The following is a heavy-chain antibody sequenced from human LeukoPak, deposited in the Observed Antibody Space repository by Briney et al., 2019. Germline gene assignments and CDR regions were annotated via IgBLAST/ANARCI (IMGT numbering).Heavy chain of an antibody. CDR2: IYSSGST. D-gene: IGHD4-17*01. CDR3: ARNHDYGDPNWFDP. Sequence: SETLSLTCTVSGGSISSSNHYWGWIRQPPGEGLEWIGSIYSSGSTYYNPSLKSRVTISVDTSKNQFSLKLSSVTAADTAVYYCARNHDYGDPNWFDPWGQGTLVTVSS. J-gene: IGHJ5*02. V-gene: IGHV4-39*07. CDR1: GGSISSSNHY.